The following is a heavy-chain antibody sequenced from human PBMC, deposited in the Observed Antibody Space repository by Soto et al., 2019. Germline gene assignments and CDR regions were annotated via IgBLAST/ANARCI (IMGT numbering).Heavy chain of an antibody. D-gene: IGHD3-16*01. CDR1: GFTFSTYP. V-gene: IGHV3-23*01. CDR3: AKDNFISGGTFWFDP. CDR2: ISGSGGST. Sequence: EVQLLESGGDLIQPGGSLRLSCAASGFTFSTYPMSWVRQAPGKGLEWVSAISGSGGSTYYADSVKGRFTISRDNSKSTLYLQMTSLRAEDTAVYCCAKDNFISGGTFWFDPRGQGSLVTVS. J-gene: IGHJ5*02.